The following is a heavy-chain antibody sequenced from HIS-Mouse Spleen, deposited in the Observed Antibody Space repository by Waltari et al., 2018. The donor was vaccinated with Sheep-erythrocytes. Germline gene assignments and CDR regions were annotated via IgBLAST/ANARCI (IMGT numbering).Heavy chain of an antibody. D-gene: IGHD3-22*01. V-gene: IGHV4-39*01. J-gene: IGHJ4*02. CDR2: IYYSGGT. CDR3: ARLYYYDSSGYYFDY. CDR1: GGSISSSSYY. Sequence: QLQLQESGPGLVKPSETLSLTCTVSGGSISSSSYYWGWIRQPPGKGLEWIGRIYYSGGTYHNRSLKGRVTISVDTSKNQFSLKLSSVTAADTAVYYCARLYYYDSSGYYFDYWGQGTLVTVSS.